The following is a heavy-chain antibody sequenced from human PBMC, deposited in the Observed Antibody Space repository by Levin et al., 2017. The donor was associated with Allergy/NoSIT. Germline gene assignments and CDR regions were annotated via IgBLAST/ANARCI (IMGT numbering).Heavy chain of an antibody. CDR2: ISWSSHSL. Sequence: GGSLRLSCEASGFIFEDYAMHWVRQVPGKGLEWVAGISWSSHSLGYADSVKGRFTISRDNAKNSLYLQMYSLRFEDTALYYCTKDIFSGYSLGSKFDVYGLDVWGHGTAVTV. CDR3: TKDIFSGYSLGSKFDVYGLDV. CDR1: GFIFEDYA. D-gene: IGHD5-18*01. V-gene: IGHV3-9*01. J-gene: IGHJ6*02.